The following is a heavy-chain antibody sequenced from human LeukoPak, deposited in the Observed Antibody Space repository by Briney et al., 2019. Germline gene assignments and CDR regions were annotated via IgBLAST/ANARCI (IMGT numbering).Heavy chain of an antibody. Sequence: GGSLRLSCAASGFTFSSYDMDWVRQATGKGLEWVSAIGTAGDTYYPGSVKGRITISRENAKNSLYLQINSLRAGDTAVYYCARGRGGYGDYSNYYYGMDVWGQGTTVTVSS. V-gene: IGHV3-13*01. CDR1: GFTFSSYD. CDR3: ARGRGGYGDYSNYYYGMDV. CDR2: IGTAGDT. J-gene: IGHJ6*02. D-gene: IGHD4-17*01.